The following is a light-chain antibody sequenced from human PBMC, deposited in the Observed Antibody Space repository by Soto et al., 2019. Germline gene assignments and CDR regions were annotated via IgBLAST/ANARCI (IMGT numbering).Light chain of an antibody. CDR2: DNN. Sequence: QSVLTQPPSVSAAPGQKVTISCSGSSSNIGKNYVSWYQHLPGTALKLLIYDNNKRPSGIPDRFSGSKSGTSATLGITGLQTGDEADYYCGAWDSNLSAVVFGIGTKVTV. V-gene: IGLV1-51*01. CDR1: SSNIGKNY. J-gene: IGLJ1*01. CDR3: GAWDSNLSAVV.